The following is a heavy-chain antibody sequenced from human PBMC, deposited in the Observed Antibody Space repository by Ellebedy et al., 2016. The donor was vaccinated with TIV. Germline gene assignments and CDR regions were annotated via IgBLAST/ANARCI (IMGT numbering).Heavy chain of an antibody. CDR2: ISGNGGST. Sequence: GGSLRLSCRVSGFTFSNYAMTWVRQAPGKGLEWVSAIGGISGNGGSTYFADFAKGRFTISRDNSKNTLYLQMSSLRAEDTGVYYCAKDVQADSSSWYYLDYWGQGTLVTVSS. J-gene: IGHJ4*02. D-gene: IGHD6-13*01. CDR3: AKDVQADSSSWYYLDY. V-gene: IGHV3-23*01. CDR1: GFTFSNYA.